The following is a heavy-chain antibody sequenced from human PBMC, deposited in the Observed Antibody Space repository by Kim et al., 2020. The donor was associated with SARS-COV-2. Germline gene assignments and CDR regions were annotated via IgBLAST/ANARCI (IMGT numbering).Heavy chain of an antibody. CDR3: ARARVAALDY. D-gene: IGHD2-15*01. V-gene: IGHV1-2*02. Sequence: GTNYAQKFQGRVTMTRDTSISTAYMELSRLRSDDTAVYYCARARVAALDYWGQGTLVTVSS. J-gene: IGHJ4*02. CDR2: GT.